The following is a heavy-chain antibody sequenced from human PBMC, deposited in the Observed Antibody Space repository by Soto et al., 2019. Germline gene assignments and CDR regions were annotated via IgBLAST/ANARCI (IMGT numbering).Heavy chain of an antibody. V-gene: IGHV4-30-2*01. CDR3: AAGGGLPRYY. J-gene: IGHJ4*02. D-gene: IGHD5-12*01. CDR2: IYHSGST. Sequence: QLQLQESGSGLVKPSQTLSLTCAVSGGSISSGGYSWSWIRQPPGKGLEWIGYIYHSGSTYYNPTVKRRGTTSGDRSKNQFSLRLSSVTAADTAVYYCAAGGGLPRYYWGQGTLVTVSS. CDR1: GGSISSGGYS.